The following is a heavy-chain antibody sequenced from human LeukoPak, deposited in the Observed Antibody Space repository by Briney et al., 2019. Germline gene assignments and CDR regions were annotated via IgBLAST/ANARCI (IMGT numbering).Heavy chain of an antibody. CDR3: AKDHQWELLPDY. Sequence: PGGSLRLSCAASGFTFTSYNMNWVRQAPGKGLEWVSAISGSGGSTYYADSVKGRFTISRDNSKNTLYLQMNSLRAEDTAVYYCAKDHQWELLPDYWGRGTLVTVSS. D-gene: IGHD1-26*01. CDR1: GFTFTSYN. CDR2: ISGSGGST. V-gene: IGHV3-23*01. J-gene: IGHJ4*02.